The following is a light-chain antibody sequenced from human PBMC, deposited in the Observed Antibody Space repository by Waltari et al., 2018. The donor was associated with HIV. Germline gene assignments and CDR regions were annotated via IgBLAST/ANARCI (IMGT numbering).Light chain of an antibody. V-gene: IGKV3-20*01. J-gene: IGKJ2*01. CDR2: GAS. CDR3: QQYGSSPYT. Sequence: EIVLTQSPDTLSLSPGERAALSCRASQIVSSNYLAWYQQKPGQAPRLLIYGASSRATGIPDTVSGSGSGTDFTLTISRLEPEDCAVYYCQQYGSSPYTFGQGTKLEIK. CDR1: QIVSSNY.